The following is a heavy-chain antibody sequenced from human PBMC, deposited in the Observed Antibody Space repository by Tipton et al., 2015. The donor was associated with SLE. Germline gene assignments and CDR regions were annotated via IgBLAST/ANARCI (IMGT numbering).Heavy chain of an antibody. D-gene: IGHD1-1*01. CDR2: VHKSAIT. V-gene: IGHV4-61*02. J-gene: IGHJ3*02. CDR1: GASISSDNNY. CDR3: ARATTRVSAFDI. Sequence: LRLSCTVSGASISSDNNYWSWIRQTAGKGLEWIGRVHKSAITNYNPSLRSRVIVSVDASNNQFSLNFSSVTAADTAVYYCARATTRVSAFDIWGQGTLVTVSS.